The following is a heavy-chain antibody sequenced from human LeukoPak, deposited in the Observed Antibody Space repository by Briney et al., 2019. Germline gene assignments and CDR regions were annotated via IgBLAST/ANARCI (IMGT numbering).Heavy chain of an antibody. J-gene: IGHJ4*02. CDR1: GFTFSTYA. CDR3: AKPAYYDSNGYYSPFDY. CDR2: ISGSGGST. V-gene: IGHV3-23*01. D-gene: IGHD3-22*01. Sequence: PGRSLRLSCAASGFTFSTYAVSWVRQAPGKGLEWVSAISGSGGSTYYADFVKGRFTISRDNSKNTVYLRMNSLRAEDTAVYYCAKPAYYDSNGYYSPFDYWGQGTLVTVSS.